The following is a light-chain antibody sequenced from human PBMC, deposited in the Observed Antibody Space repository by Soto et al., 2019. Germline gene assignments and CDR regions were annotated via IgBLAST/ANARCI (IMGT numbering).Light chain of an antibody. CDR3: GTWDSSLSASYV. V-gene: IGLV1-51*02. CDR1: NPNIGNNY. Sequence: QSVRTHPPPVLAGPGKKVNISFSGNNPNIGNNYLSWYQQLQGTAPKLLIYENNKRPSGIPDRFSGSKSGTSATLGITGLQTGDEADYYCGTWDSSLSASYVFGTGTKVTVL. J-gene: IGLJ1*01. CDR2: ENN.